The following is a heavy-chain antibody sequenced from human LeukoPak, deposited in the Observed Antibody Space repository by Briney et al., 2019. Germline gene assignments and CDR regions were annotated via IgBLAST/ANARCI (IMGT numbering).Heavy chain of an antibody. Sequence: PGGSLRLSCAASGFTFSSYDMHWVRQATGKGLEWVSAIGTAGDTYYPGSVKGRFTISRENAKNSLYLQMNSLRAGDTAVYYCARDKGGYYGSGSLDYWGQGTLVTVSS. J-gene: IGHJ4*02. CDR2: IGTAGDT. CDR3: ARDKGGYYGSGSLDY. D-gene: IGHD3-10*01. CDR1: GFTFSSYD. V-gene: IGHV3-13*01.